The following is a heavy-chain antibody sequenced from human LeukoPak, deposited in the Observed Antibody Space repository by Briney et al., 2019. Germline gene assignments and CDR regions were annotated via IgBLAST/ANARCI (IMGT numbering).Heavy chain of an antibody. CDR2: ISAYNGNT. J-gene: IGHJ4*02. CDR1: GYTFTSYG. V-gene: IGHV1-18*01. Sequence: GASVKVSCKASGYTFTSYGISWVRQAPGQGLEWMGWISAYNGNTNYAQKLQGRVTMTTDTSTSTAYMELRSLRSDDTAVYYCARDLMVRGVTIYTYWGQGTLVTVSS. D-gene: IGHD3-10*01. CDR3: ARDLMVRGVTIYTY.